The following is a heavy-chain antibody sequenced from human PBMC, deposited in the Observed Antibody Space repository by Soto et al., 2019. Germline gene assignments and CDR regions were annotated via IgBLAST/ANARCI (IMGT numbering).Heavy chain of an antibody. V-gene: IGHV4-39*01. CDR3: ARLGWGDGDSDY. CDR1: GGSINKSNYF. J-gene: IGHJ4*02. CDR2: ILYTGTS. D-gene: IGHD2-21*01. Sequence: PSETLSLTCTVSGGSINKSNYFWGWIRQPPGKGLEWIGSILYTGTSSYNSSLKSRVTISVDTSKNQFSLNLTSVTAADTAVYYCARLGWGDGDSDYWGQGTLVTVSS.